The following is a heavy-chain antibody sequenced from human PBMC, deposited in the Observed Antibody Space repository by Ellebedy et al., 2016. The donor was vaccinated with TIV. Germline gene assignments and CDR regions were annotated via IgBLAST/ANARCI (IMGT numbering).Heavy chain of an antibody. Sequence: MPSETLSLTCAISGDSVSSNSVAWHWIRQSPSRGLEWLGRTYYGSKWYNEYAVSVKSRITINPDTSKNQFSLQLNSLTPEDQALYYCVRGSRGAFDIWGQGTMVTVSS. J-gene: IGHJ3*02. CDR2: TYYGSKWYN. CDR3: VRGSRGAFDI. V-gene: IGHV6-1*01. CDR1: GDSVSSNSVA.